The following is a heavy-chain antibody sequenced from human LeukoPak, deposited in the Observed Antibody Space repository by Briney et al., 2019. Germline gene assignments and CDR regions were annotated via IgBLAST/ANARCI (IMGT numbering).Heavy chain of an antibody. Sequence: PGGSLRLSCAASGFTFSGHWMSWVRQAPGKGLEWVANINQGGSDKYYVDSVKGRFTISRDNAKNSLYLQMNSLRAEDTALYYCAKETDAFDIWGQGTMVTVSS. CDR3: AKETDAFDI. CDR2: INQGGSDK. J-gene: IGHJ3*02. V-gene: IGHV3-7*03. CDR1: GFTFSGHW.